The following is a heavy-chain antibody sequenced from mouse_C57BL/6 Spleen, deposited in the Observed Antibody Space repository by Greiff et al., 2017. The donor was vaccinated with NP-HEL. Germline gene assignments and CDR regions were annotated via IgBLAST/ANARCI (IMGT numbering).Heavy chain of an antibody. CDR2: ISYDGSN. V-gene: IGHV3-6*01. Sequence: EVQVVESGPGLVKPSQSLSLTCSVTGYSITSGYYWNWIRQFPGNKLEWMGYISYDGSNNYNPSLKNRISITRDTSKNQFFLKLNSVTTEDTATYYCARKDPYYSNHFDYWGQGTTLTVSS. D-gene: IGHD2-5*01. J-gene: IGHJ2*01. CDR3: ARKDPYYSNHFDY. CDR1: GYSITSGYY.